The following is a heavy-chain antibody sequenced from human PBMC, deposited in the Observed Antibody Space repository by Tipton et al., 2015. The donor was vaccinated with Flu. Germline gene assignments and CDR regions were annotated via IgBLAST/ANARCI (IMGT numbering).Heavy chain of an antibody. D-gene: IGHD2-15*01. CDR1: GGSISSSSYY. CDR3: ARDVGAFDI. Sequence: TLSLTCTVSGGSISSSSYYWGWIRQPPGKGLEWIGRIYTSGSTNYNPSLKSRVTISVDTSKNQFSLKLSSVTAADTAVYYCARDVGAFDIWGQGTMVTVSS. J-gene: IGHJ3*02. CDR2: IYTSGST. V-gene: IGHV4-39*07.